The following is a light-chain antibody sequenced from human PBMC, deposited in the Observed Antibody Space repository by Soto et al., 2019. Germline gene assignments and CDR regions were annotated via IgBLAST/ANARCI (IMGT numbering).Light chain of an antibody. J-gene: IGLJ1*01. CDR2: NNN. CDR3: AAWDDSLNSYV. CDR1: TSNIDSNT. Sequence: QSVVTQPPSASGTPGQRVTISCSGSTSNIDSNTVNWYQHLPGTAPKLLIYNNNQRPSGVPDRFSGSKSGTSASLAISGLQSEDESDYYCAAWDDSLNSYVFGTGTKVTVL. V-gene: IGLV1-44*01.